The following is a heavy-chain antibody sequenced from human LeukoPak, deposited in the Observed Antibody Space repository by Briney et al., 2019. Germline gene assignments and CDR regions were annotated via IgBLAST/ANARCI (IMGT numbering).Heavy chain of an antibody. D-gene: IGHD3-3*01. V-gene: IGHV4-34*01. Sequence: SETLSLTCAVYGGSFSGYYWSWIRQPPGKGLEWIGEINHSGSTNYNPSLKSRVTISVDTSKNQFSLKLSSVTAADTAVYYCARQRNYDVWSGYFENPHGFDIWGQGTMVTVSS. CDR1: GGSFSGYY. CDR2: INHSGST. CDR3: ARQRNYDVWSGYFENPHGFDI. J-gene: IGHJ3*02.